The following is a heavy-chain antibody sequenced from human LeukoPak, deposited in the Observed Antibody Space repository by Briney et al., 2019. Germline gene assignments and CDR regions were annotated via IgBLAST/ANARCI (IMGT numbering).Heavy chain of an antibody. D-gene: IGHD3-3*01. CDR2: LHTSGST. V-gene: IGHV4-4*07. CDR1: GGSINSYY. J-gene: IGHJ4*02. CDR3: ATWSGDYSFDF. Sequence: SETLSLTCTVSGGSINSYYWSWIRQPAGKGLEWIGRLHTSGSTNSNPSLKSRVTMSVDTSKNQFSLRLSSVTAADTAVYYCATWSGDYSFDFWGQGTLVTVPS.